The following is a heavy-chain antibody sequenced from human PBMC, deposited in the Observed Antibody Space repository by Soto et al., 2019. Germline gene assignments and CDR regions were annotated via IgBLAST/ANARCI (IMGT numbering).Heavy chain of an antibody. D-gene: IGHD6-19*01. CDR3: ARGSMGGTAVAGFWSDP. Sequence: ASVKVSCKASGYTFTSYGISWVRQAPGQGLEWMGGIIPIFGTANYAQKFQGRVTITADESTSTAYVELSSLRSEDTAVYYCARGSMGGTAVAGFWSDPWGQGTLVTVSS. V-gene: IGHV1-69*13. J-gene: IGHJ5*02. CDR2: IIPIFGTA. CDR1: GYTFTSYG.